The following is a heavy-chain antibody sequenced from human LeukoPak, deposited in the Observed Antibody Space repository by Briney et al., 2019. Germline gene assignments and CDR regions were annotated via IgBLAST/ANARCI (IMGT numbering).Heavy chain of an antibody. J-gene: IGHJ4*02. CDR3: ARRLGTGTPEY. V-gene: IGHV5-51*01. CDR1: GYIFADYW. D-gene: IGHD1-14*01. Sequence: GESLKISCQASGYIFADYWIAWVRQTPGKGLECMGIIYPADSDTRYSPSFRGQVTISVDRSINTAYLQWNSLKASDTAIYYCARRLGTGTPEYWGQGTLVTVSS. CDR2: IYPADSDT.